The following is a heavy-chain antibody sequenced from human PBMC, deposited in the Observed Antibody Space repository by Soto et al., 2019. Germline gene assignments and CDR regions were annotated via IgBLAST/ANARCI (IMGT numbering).Heavy chain of an antibody. CDR1: GFIFSSYS. V-gene: IGHV3-21*01. J-gene: IGHJ4*02. D-gene: IGHD6-19*01. CDR3: ARDDIVAVSGRFDY. CDR2: ISSSSSYM. Sequence: GGSLRLSCAASGFIFSSYSMNWVRQAPGKGLEWVSSISSSSSYMYYADSVRGRFTISRDNAKNSLYLQMNSLRAEDTAVYYCARDDIVAVSGRFDYWGQGTLVTVSS.